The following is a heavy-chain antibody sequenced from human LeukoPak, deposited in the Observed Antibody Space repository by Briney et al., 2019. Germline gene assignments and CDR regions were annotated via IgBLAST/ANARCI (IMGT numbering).Heavy chain of an antibody. CDR2: IWYDGSNK. CDR3: ARGIYYYDTSSYYSLDY. V-gene: IGHV3-33*01. D-gene: IGHD3-22*01. J-gene: IGHJ4*02. CDR1: GFPFSRYD. Sequence: PGGSLRLPCAPWGFPFSRYDMHGAREAPGKGRVWVAVIWYDGSNKYYADSVKGRFTISRENSKNTLYLQMNSLRAEDTAVYYCARGIYYYDTSSYYSLDYWGQGTLVTVSS.